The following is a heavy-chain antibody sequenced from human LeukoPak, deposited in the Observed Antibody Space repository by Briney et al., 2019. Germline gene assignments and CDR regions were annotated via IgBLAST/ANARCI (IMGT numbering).Heavy chain of an antibody. Sequence: PGGSLRLSCVASEFTFSNYWMSWVRQAPGKGLEWVANIKQDGSEEYYADSVKGRFTISRDNAKNSLFLQMNSLRAEDTAVYYCASQIVGDTFLGFWGQGTLVTVSS. J-gene: IGHJ4*02. CDR3: ASQIVGDTFLGF. CDR1: EFTFSNYW. D-gene: IGHD1-26*01. CDR2: IKQDGSEE. V-gene: IGHV3-7*01.